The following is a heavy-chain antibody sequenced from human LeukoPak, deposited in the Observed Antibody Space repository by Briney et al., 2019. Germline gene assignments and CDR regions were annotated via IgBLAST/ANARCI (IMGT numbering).Heavy chain of an antibody. CDR2: IYYSGST. J-gene: IGHJ3*02. D-gene: IGHD2-15*01. Sequence: SETLSLTCTVSGGSISSSSYYWGWIRQPPGKGLEWIGSIYYSGSTYYNPSLKSRVTISVDTSKNQFSLKLSSVTAADTAVYYCARGGLVAAVDAFDIWGQGTMVTVSS. CDR1: GGSISSSSYY. V-gene: IGHV4-39*07. CDR3: ARGGLVAAVDAFDI.